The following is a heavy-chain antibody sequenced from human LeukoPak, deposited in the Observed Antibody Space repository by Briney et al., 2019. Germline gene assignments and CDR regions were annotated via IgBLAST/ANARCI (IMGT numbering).Heavy chain of an antibody. CDR2: IYYSGRT. Sequence: SETLSLTCTVSGGSISSSSYYWGWIRQPPGKGLEWIGSIYYSGRTHYNPSLKSRVTISVDTSKNQFSPKLSSVTAADTAVYYCARDIVGGGYSGYGKENYDSSGYPFDAFDIWGQGTMVTVSS. V-gene: IGHV4-39*02. D-gene: IGHD3-22*01. CDR3: ARDIVGGGYSGYGKENYDSSGYPFDAFDI. CDR1: GGSISSSSYY. J-gene: IGHJ3*02.